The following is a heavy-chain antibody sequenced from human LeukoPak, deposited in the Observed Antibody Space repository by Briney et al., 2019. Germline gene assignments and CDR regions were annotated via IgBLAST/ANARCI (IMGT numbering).Heavy chain of an antibody. CDR2: INTDGSST. CDR3: ARDPEWELLVD. Sequence: GGSLRLSCAASGFTFSSYWMHWVRQAPGKGLVWVSRINTDGSSTSYADSVKGRFTISRDNAKNTLYLQMSSLRAEDTAVYYCARDPEWELLVDWGQGTLVTVSS. D-gene: IGHD1-26*01. J-gene: IGHJ4*02. CDR1: GFTFSSYW. V-gene: IGHV3-74*01.